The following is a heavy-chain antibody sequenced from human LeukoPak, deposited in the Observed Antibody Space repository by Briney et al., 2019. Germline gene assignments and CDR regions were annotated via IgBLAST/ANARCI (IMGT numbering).Heavy chain of an antibody. Sequence: ASVKVSCKASGYTFTSYGISWVRPTPGQGLEWMGWISVYNGNTNYAQKLQSRVTMTTDTYTSTAYMELRSLRSDDTAVYYCARDPYCSGGSCYRPDVWGQGTTVTVSS. J-gene: IGHJ6*02. CDR3: ARDPYCSGGSCYRPDV. D-gene: IGHD2-15*01. V-gene: IGHV1-18*01. CDR2: ISVYNGNT. CDR1: GYTFTSYG.